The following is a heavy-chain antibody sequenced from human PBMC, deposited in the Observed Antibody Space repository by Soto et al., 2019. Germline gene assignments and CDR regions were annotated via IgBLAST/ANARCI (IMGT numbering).Heavy chain of an antibody. Sequence: ESLRLSCATSGFTFNTYPMTWVRQAAGKGLEWVSSISSTAGRTSSYADSVKGRFAISRDFSDNTVYLQMNNLRVDDTAVYFCAKGVLSFHYGMEVWGQGTTVTVS. J-gene: IGHJ6*02. CDR3: AKGVLSFHYGMEV. CDR1: GFTFNTYP. CDR2: ISSTAGRTS. D-gene: IGHD3-10*01. V-gene: IGHV3-23*01.